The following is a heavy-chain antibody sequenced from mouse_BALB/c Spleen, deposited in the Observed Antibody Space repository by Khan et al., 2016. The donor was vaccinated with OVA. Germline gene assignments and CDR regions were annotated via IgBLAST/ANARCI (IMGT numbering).Heavy chain of an antibody. V-gene: IGHV1S135*01. Sequence: VQLKQSGPELMKPGASVKISCKASGYSFSTYYIHWVTRSHGKTLEWIGYIDPFNGGTTYNQKFKGKATLTVDKYSSKAYMHIISLTSADSAVYYCARHGSTACFAYWGQGTLVTVSA. CDR2: IDPFNGGT. J-gene: IGHJ3*01. CDR1: GYSFSTYY. CDR3: ARHGSTACFAY. D-gene: IGHD1-1*01.